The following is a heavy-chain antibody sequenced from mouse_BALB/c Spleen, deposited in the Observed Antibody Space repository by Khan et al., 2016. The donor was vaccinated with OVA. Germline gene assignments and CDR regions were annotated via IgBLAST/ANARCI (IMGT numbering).Heavy chain of an antibody. CDR2: ISNLAYSI. CDR1: GFTFRDYG. Sequence: EVELVESGAGLVQPGGSRKLSCAASGFTFRDYGMAWVRQAPGKGPEWVAFISNLAYSIYYAHTVTGRFTISRENAKNTLYLEMSSLRSEDTAMYYCARSWAMDYWGQGTSVTVSS. V-gene: IGHV5-15*02. CDR3: ARSWAMDY. J-gene: IGHJ4*01.